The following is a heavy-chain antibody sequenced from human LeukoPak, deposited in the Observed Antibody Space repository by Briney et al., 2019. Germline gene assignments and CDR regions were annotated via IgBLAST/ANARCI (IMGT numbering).Heavy chain of an antibody. D-gene: IGHD4-17*01. CDR1: GFSLSTSGMC. CDR2: IDWDDGK. CDR3: ARIGNYGDYGNWFDP. V-gene: IGHV2-70*11. J-gene: IGHJ5*02. Sequence: SGPTLVNPTQTLTLTCTFSGFSLSTSGMCLSWIRQPPGKALEWLARIDWDDGKYYSTSLKTRLTISKDTSKNQVVLTMTNMDPVDTATYYCARIGNYGDYGNWFDPWGQGTLVTVSS.